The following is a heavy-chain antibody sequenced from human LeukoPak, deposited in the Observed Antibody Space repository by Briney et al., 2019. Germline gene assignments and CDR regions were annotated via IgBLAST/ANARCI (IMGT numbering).Heavy chain of an antibody. CDR2: IYTSGST. J-gene: IGHJ4*02. CDR3: ARGRTYYDILTGAYYFDY. CDR1: GGSISSYY. D-gene: IGHD3-9*01. Sequence: SETLSLTCTVSGGSISSYYWSWIRQPAGKGLEWIGRIYTSGSTNYNPSLKSRVTMSVDTSKNQFSLKLSSVTAADTAVYYCARGRTYYDILTGAYYFDYWGQGTLVTVSS. V-gene: IGHV4-4*07.